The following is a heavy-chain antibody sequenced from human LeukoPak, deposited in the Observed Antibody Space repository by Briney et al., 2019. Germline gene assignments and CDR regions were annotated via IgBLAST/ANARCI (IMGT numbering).Heavy chain of an antibody. CDR1: GFTFSSYA. J-gene: IGHJ3*02. CDR3: ARDLLRITMIVVVSRDAFDI. CDR2: ISGSGGST. Sequence: GGSLRLSCAASGFTFSSYAMSWVRQAPGKGLEWVSAISGSGGSTYYADSVKGRFTISRDNSKNTLYLQMNSLRAEDTAVYYCARDLLRITMIVVVSRDAFDIWGQGTMVTVSS. V-gene: IGHV3-23*01. D-gene: IGHD3-22*01.